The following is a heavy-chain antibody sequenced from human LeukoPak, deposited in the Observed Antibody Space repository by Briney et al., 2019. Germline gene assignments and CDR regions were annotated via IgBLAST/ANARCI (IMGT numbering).Heavy chain of an antibody. CDR1: GFTFSNYA. J-gene: IGHJ4*02. Sequence: PGGSLRLSCAASGFTFSNYAMSWVRQAPGKGLEWVSAISGSGGSTYYADSVKGRFTISRDNSKNTLYLQMNSLRAEDTAVYYCAKDRGAYCSSTSCSLYFDSWGQGTLVTVSS. CDR2: ISGSGGST. V-gene: IGHV3-23*01. CDR3: AKDRGAYCSSTSCSLYFDS. D-gene: IGHD2-2*01.